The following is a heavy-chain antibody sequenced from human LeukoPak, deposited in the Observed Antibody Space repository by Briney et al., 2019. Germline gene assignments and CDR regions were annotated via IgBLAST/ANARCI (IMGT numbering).Heavy chain of an antibody. CDR2: ISSGSTYI. D-gene: IGHD6-19*01. CDR3: AKSGGVAVARFDY. CDR1: GFSFSTYY. V-gene: IGHV3-21*04. Sequence: GGSLRLSCAASGFSFSTYYVNWVRQAPGKGLEWVSCISSGSTYIFYADSVRGRFAISRDNAKNSLYLQMNSLRAEDTAIYYCAKSGGVAVARFDYWGQGTLVTVSS. J-gene: IGHJ4*02.